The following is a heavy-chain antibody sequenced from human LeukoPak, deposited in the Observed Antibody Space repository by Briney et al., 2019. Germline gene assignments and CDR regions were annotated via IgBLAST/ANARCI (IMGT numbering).Heavy chain of an antibody. CDR2: IYYSGST. V-gene: IGHV4-39*01. CDR1: GGSISSSSYY. D-gene: IGHD5-18*01. Sequence: PSETLSLTCTVSGGSISSSSYYWGWIRQPPGKGLEWIGSIYYSGSTYYNPSLKSRVTISVGTSKNQFSLKLSSVTAADTAVYYCARQDGYSYGLDYWGQGTLVTVSS. CDR3: ARQDGYSYGLDY. J-gene: IGHJ4*02.